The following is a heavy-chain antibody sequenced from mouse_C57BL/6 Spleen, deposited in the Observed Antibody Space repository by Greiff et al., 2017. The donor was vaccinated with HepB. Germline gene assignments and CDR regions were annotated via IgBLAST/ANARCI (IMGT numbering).Heavy chain of an antibody. Sequence: VMLVESGPGLVQPSQSLSITCTVSGFSLTSYGVHWVRQSPGKGLEWLGVIWSGGSTDYNAAFISRLSISKDNSKSQVFFKMNSLQADDTAIYYCARGDYSRGFDYWGQGTTLTVSS. J-gene: IGHJ2*01. V-gene: IGHV2-2*01. CDR1: GFSLTSYG. D-gene: IGHD1-1*01. CDR3: ARGDYSRGFDY. CDR2: IWSGGST.